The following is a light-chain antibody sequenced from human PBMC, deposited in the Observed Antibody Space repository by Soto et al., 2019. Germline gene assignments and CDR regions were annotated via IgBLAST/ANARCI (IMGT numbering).Light chain of an antibody. CDR3: QQYIYWPWT. CDR2: DVS. CDR1: QGVTTN. V-gene: IGKV3-15*01. J-gene: IGKJ1*01. Sequence: EIVMTQSPASLSVSPGERVTLSCRAGQGVTTNFAWYQQKSGQSPRLLIYDVSTRATGVPARFSGTGSETDFTLTISGLQSEDSAVYFCQQYIYWPWTFGQGTKVDI.